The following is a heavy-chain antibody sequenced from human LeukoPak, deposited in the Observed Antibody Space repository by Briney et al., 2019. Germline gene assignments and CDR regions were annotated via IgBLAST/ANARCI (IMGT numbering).Heavy chain of an antibody. D-gene: IGHD3-22*01. CDR1: GFTFSSYW. Sequence: GGSLRLSCAASGFTFSSYWMSWVRQAPGKGLEWVANIKQDGSEKYYVDSVKGRFTISRDNAKNSLYLQMNSLRAEDTAVYYCARVPHDSSGYYEYYFDYWGQGTLVTVSS. CDR3: ARVPHDSSGYYEYYFDY. CDR2: IKQDGSEK. J-gene: IGHJ4*02. V-gene: IGHV3-7*01.